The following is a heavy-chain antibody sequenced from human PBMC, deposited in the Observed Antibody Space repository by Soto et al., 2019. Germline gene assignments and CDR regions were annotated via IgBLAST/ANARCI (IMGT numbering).Heavy chain of an antibody. V-gene: IGHV4-38-2*01. J-gene: IGHJ5*02. CDR2: IYHSGST. CDR1: GYSISSGYY. CDR3: ARGLRGGNSEWFDP. Sequence: ETLSLTCAVSGYSISSGYYWDWIPQPPGKGLEWIGSIYHSGSTCYNPSLKGRVTISVDTSKNQFSLKLSSVTAADTAVYYCARGLRGGNSEWFDPWGQGTLVTVSS. D-gene: IGHD2-21*02.